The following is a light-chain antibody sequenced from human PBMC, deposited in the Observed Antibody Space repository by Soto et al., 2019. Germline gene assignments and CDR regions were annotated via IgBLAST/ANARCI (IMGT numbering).Light chain of an antibody. CDR1: QSVSSN. J-gene: IGKJ2*01. V-gene: IGKV3-15*01. CDR3: QQYNKWPRT. Sequence: VMIQSPATLSVSLGERATLSCWASQSVSSNVAWYQHRPGQAPRLLIYGASTRATGIPARFSGSGSGADFPLTVSSLQSEDFAVYSCQQYNKWPRTFGQGTKLEIK. CDR2: GAS.